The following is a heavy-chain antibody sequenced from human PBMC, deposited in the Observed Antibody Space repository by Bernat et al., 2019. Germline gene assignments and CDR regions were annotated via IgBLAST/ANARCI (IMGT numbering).Heavy chain of an antibody. V-gene: IGHV3-30*18. CDR2: ISYDGSNK. D-gene: IGHD3-3*01. J-gene: IGHJ6*03. CDR3: AKDLSGYYTYYYYMDV. CDR1: GFTFSNYG. Sequence: QVQLVESGGGVVQPGRSLTLSCAASGFTFSNYGMHWVRQAPGKGLEWVALISYDGSNKYYADSVKGRFTISRDNSKNTLYLQMNSLRAEDTAVYYCAKDLSGYYTYYYYMDVWGKGTTVTVSS.